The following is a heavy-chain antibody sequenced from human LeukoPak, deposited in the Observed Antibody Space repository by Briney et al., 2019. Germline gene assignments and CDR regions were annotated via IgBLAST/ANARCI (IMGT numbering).Heavy chain of an antibody. CDR3: TTGELLWFGEVDY. CDR2: IKSKTDGGTT. V-gene: IGHV3-15*01. Sequence: PGGSLRLSCAASGFTFSNAWMSWVRQAPGKGLEWVGRIKSKTDGGTTDYAAPVKGRFTISRDDSKNTLYLQMNSLKTEDTAVYYCTTGELLWFGEVDYWGQGTLVTVSS. J-gene: IGHJ4*02. CDR1: GFTFSNAW. D-gene: IGHD3-10*01.